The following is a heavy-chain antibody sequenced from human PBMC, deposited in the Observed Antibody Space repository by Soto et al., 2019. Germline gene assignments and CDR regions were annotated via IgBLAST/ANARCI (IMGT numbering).Heavy chain of an antibody. Sequence: GGSLRLSCAASGFTFSSYAMSWVRQAPGKGLEWVSAISRSGDSTYYADSVKGRFTISRDNSKSTLYLQMNSLRAEDTAVYYCAKKVVGYSGYHDYWGQGTLVTVSS. CDR1: GFTFSSYA. CDR2: ISRSGDST. J-gene: IGHJ4*02. V-gene: IGHV3-23*01. D-gene: IGHD5-12*01. CDR3: AKKVVGYSGYHDY.